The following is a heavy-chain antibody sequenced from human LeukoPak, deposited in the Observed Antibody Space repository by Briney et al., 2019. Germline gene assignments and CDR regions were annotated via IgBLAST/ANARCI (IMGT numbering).Heavy chain of an antibody. D-gene: IGHD6-13*01. CDR1: GFNFRTYW. V-gene: IGHV3-74*01. CDR3: ARGTPITAGIDY. J-gene: IGHJ4*02. Sequence: GGSLRLSCAASGFNFRTYWMFWVRQAPGEGLVWVAQIDSDGNSATYGDSAKGRFTISRDNAKNTLFLQTSGLRVEDTAVYYCARGTPITAGIDYWGQGTLVAVSS. CDR2: IDSDGNSA.